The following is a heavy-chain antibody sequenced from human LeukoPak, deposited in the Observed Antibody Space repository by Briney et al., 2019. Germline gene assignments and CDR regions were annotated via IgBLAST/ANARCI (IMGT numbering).Heavy chain of an antibody. CDR1: VGSFSGYY. V-gene: IGHV4-34*01. CDR3: ARGYYGSGSHCCHMDV. CDR2: INHSGST. Sequence: KPSETLSLTCAVYVGSFSGYYWSWICQPPGKGLEWIGEINHSGSTNYNSSLKSRVTISVDTSKNQFSLKLSSVTAADTAVYYCARGYYGSGSHCCHMDVWGKGTTITVS. J-gene: IGHJ6*03. D-gene: IGHD3-10*01.